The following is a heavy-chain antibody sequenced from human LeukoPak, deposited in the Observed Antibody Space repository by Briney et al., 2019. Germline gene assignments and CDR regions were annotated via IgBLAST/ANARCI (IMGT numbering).Heavy chain of an antibody. CDR1: GYTFTGYY. Sequence: ASVKVSCKASGYTFTGYYMHWVRQAPGQGLEWMGRINPNSGGTNYAQKFQGRVTMTRDTSISTAYMELSNLRSDDTAVYYCARVNYYDSSGLEINYFDYWGQGTLVTVSS. J-gene: IGHJ4*02. D-gene: IGHD3-22*01. V-gene: IGHV1-2*06. CDR2: INPNSGGT. CDR3: ARVNYYDSSGLEINYFDY.